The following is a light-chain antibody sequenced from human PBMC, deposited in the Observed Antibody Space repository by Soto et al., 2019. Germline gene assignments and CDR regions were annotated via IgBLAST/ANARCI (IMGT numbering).Light chain of an antibody. CDR2: PAS. CDR1: QAISTF. V-gene: IGKV1-9*01. J-gene: IGKJ4*01. CDR3: QQLNSFPLT. Sequence: DIQLTQSPSFLSASVGDRVTITCRVSQAISTFLVWYQQKPGKAPKFLIYPASTLQSGVPSRFSGSGSGTEFTLTINSLQPEDSATYYCQQLNSFPLTFGGGTKVDIK.